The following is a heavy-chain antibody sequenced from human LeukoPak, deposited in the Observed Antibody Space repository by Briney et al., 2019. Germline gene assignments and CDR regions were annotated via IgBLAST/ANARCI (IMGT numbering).Heavy chain of an antibody. J-gene: IGHJ4*02. CDR3: ASGRFQKYYYDSSGYYYLGY. CDR1: GGTFSSYA. Sequence: SVKVSCKASGGTFSSYAISWVRQAPGQGLEWMGGIIPIFGTANYAQKFQGRVTITADESTSTAYMELSSLRSEGTAVYYCASGRFQKYYYDSSGYYYLGYWGQGTLVTVSS. V-gene: IGHV1-69*13. D-gene: IGHD3-22*01. CDR2: IIPIFGTA.